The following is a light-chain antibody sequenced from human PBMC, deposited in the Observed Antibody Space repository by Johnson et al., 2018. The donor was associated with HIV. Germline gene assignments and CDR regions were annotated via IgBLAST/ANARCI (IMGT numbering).Light chain of an antibody. CDR1: SSNIGNNY. CDR2: DNN. CDR3: GTWDTSLSAPYV. Sequence: QSVLTQPPSVSAAPGQKVTISCSGSSSNIGNNYVSWYQQLPGTAPKLLISDNNKRPSWIPDRFSGSKSGTSATLVISGLQPGDEADYYCGTWDTSLSAPYVFGTGTKVTVL. V-gene: IGLV1-51*01. J-gene: IGLJ1*01.